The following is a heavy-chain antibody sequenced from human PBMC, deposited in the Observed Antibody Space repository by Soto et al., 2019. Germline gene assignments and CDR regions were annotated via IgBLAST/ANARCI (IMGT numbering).Heavy chain of an antibody. CDR2: IITSFGIT. J-gene: IGHJ4*02. Sequence: QVQLVQSGAEVKKPGSSVRVSCKASGGPFSTYSFGWVRQAPGQGLEWMGGIITSFGITNYAKKFQGRVTFSADESARTVYMELSSLRSDDTAVYYCARGAVGVVPPDYWGQGTLVSVSS. D-gene: IGHD3-3*01. V-gene: IGHV1-69*01. CDR3: ARGAVGVVPPDY. CDR1: GGPFSTYS.